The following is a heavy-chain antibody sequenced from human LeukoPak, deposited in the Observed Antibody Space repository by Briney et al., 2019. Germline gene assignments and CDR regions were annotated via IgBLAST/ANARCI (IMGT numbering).Heavy chain of an antibody. CDR1: GYTFTSYG. CDR3: ARDGHRRYHYDSSGREDAFDV. V-gene: IGHV1-18*01. CDR2: ISAYNGNT. J-gene: IGHJ3*01. D-gene: IGHD3-22*01. Sequence: ASVKVSCKASGYTFTSYGISWVRQAPGQGLEWMGWISAYNGNTNYAQKLQGRVTMTTDTSTSTAYMELRSLRSDDTAVYYCARDGHRRYHYDSSGREDAFDVWGQGTMVTVSS.